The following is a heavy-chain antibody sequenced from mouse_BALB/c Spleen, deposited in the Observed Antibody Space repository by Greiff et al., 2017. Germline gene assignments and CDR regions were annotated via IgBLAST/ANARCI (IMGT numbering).Heavy chain of an antibody. V-gene: IGHV1-15*01. CDR1: GYTFTDYE. Sequence: VQGVESGAELVRPGASVTLSCKASGYTFTDYEMHWVKQTPVHGLEWIGAIDPETGGTAYNQKFKGKATLTADKSSSTAYMELRSLTSEDSAVYYCTRWSPFAYWGQGTLVTVSA. CDR3: TRWSPFAY. CDR2: IDPETGGT. J-gene: IGHJ3*01.